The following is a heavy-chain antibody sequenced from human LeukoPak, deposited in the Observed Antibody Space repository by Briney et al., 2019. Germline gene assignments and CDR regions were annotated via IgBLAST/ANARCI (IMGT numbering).Heavy chain of an antibody. CDR1: IDSFTNYY. J-gene: IGHJ4*02. Sequence: SETLSLTCAVYIDSFTNYYWSWIRQPPGKGLEWIGEINPSGTTNYSPSLRSRVTISVDAAKTQFSLKLISVTAADTAVYYCGAGYYGSGSFYKRGPFDSWGQGTLVTVSS. CDR2: INPSGTT. D-gene: IGHD3-10*01. CDR3: GAGYYGSGSFYKRGPFDS. V-gene: IGHV4-34*01.